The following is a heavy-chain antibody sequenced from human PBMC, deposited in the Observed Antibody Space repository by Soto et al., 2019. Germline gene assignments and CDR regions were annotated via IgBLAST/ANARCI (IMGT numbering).Heavy chain of an antibody. CDR3: AIGWVFGY. CDR2: IYYSGST. CDR1: GGSISSYY. Sequence: SETLSLTCTVSGGSISSYYWIWIRQPPGKGLEWIGYIYYSGSTNYNPSLKGRVTISVDTSKNQFSLRLSSVSAADTAVYYCAIGWVFGYWGQGTLVTVSS. D-gene: IGHD6-13*01. J-gene: IGHJ4*02. V-gene: IGHV4-59*01.